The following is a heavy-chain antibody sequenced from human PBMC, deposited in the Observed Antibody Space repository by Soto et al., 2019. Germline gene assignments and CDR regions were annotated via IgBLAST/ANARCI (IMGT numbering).Heavy chain of an antibody. CDR1: GGSISSSNW. V-gene: IGHV4-4*02. Sequence: QVQLQESGPGLVKPSGTLSLTCAVPGGSISSSNWWGWVRPPPGKGLEWIGEVCHSGSTNYNPSLKGRVTISVDKSKNQVSLKLSSVTAADTAVYYCARDGGITSFGVTQGRDAFDIWGQGTMVTVSS. J-gene: IGHJ3*02. D-gene: IGHD3-3*01. CDR2: VCHSGST. CDR3: ARDGGITSFGVTQGRDAFDI.